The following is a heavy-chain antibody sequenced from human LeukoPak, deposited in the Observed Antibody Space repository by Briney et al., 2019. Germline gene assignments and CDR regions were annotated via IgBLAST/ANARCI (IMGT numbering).Heavy chain of an antibody. J-gene: IGHJ4*02. Sequence: PGRSLRLSCAASGFTFSSYAMHWVRQAPGKGLEWVAVISYDGSNKYYADSVKGRFTISRDNAKNSLYLQMNSLRDEDTAVYYCARASFQRWLQLGGDWGQGTLVTVSS. CDR3: ARASFQRWLQLGGD. CDR1: GFTFSSYA. V-gene: IGHV3-30-3*01. CDR2: ISYDGSNK. D-gene: IGHD5-24*01.